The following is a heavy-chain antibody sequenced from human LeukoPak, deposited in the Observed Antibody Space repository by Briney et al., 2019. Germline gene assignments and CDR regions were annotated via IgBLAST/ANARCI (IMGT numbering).Heavy chain of an antibody. CDR1: GFSFSTYW. J-gene: IGHJ3*02. Sequence: GGSLRLSCAASGFSFSTYWMSWVRQAPGKGLEWVANIKQDGSEKYYVDSVKGRFTISRDNAKNSLYLQMNGLRAEDTAVYYCARDPRIAAAGAFDIWGQGTMVTVSS. D-gene: IGHD6-13*01. V-gene: IGHV3-7*01. CDR2: IKQDGSEK. CDR3: ARDPRIAAAGAFDI.